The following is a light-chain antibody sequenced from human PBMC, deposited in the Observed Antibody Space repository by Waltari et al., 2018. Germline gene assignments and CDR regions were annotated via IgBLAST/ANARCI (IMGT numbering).Light chain of an antibody. J-gene: IGKJ1*01. CDR3: QQTYSAPWT. CDR2: GAS. CDR1: QTIRTF. Sequence: DIQMTQSPSSLSASVGDRVTITCRPSQTIRTFLNWYQKKPGIAPKLLIYGASSLQSGVPSRFSGSVSGTDFTLTITSLHPEDFATYYCQQTYSAPWTFGQGTKVEIK. V-gene: IGKV1-39*01.